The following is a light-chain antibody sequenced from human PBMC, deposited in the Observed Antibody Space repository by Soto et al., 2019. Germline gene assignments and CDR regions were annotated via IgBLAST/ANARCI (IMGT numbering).Light chain of an antibody. CDR1: QSVSSSF. CDR2: GAS. Sequence: EIVLAQSPGTLSLSPGESATLSCRASQSVSSSFLAWYQQKAGQAPRLLIYGASRRATGIPDRFSGSGSGTDFTLNISRLEPEDFAVYYCQQYVSSPWAFGQGTKVEI. V-gene: IGKV3-20*01. CDR3: QQYVSSPWA. J-gene: IGKJ1*01.